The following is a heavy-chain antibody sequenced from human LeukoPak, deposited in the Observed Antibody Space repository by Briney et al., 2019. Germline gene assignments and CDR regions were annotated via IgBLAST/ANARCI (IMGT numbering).Heavy chain of an antibody. CDR3: ARDLESYKYSSGLDY. D-gene: IGHD6-19*01. CDR1: GGTFSSYA. Sequence: SVKVSCKASGGTFSSYAISWVRQAPGQGLEWMGGIIPIFGTANYAQKFLGRVTITADESTSTAYMELSSLRSEDTAVYYCARDLESYKYSSGLDYWGQGTLVTVSS. J-gene: IGHJ4*02. V-gene: IGHV1-69*13. CDR2: IIPIFGTA.